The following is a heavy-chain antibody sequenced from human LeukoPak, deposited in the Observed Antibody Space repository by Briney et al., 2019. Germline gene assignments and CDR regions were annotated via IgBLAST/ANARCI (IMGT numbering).Heavy chain of an antibody. CDR2: LDWDDDK. V-gene: IGHV2-70*01. CDR1: GFSLSTSGMC. D-gene: IGHD1-26*01. CDR3: ARIIVGATGGFDR. Sequence: SGPALVQPTLPLTLTCTFSGFSLSTSGMCVSWIRQPPAKALEWLALLDWDDDKYYSTSLKTRLTISKDTSKNQVVLRMTNMDPVDTATSYCARIIVGATGGFDRWGQGTLVTASS. J-gene: IGHJ5*02.